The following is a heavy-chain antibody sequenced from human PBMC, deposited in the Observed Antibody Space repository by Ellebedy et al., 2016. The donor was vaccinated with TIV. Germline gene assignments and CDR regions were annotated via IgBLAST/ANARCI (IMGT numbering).Heavy chain of an antibody. D-gene: IGHD3-3*01. Sequence: PGGSLRLSCAASGFTVSSNYMSWVRQAPGKGLEWVSVIYSGGSTYYADSVKGRFTISRDNSKNTLYLQRNSVRAAYTAVYYCSRQITIFGVARDYWGQGTLVTVSS. CDR3: SRQITIFGVARDY. CDR2: IYSGGST. CDR1: GFTVSSNY. J-gene: IGHJ4*02. V-gene: IGHV3-53*01.